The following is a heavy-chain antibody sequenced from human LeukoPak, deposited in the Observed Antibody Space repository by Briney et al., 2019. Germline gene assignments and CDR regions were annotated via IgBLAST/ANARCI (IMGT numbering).Heavy chain of an antibody. CDR3: ARESGSDYEESFLRF. CDR1: GFIFSNYE. D-gene: IGHD1-26*01. CDR2: IGASGRTI. V-gene: IGHV3-48*03. J-gene: IGHJ4*02. Sequence: GGSLRLSCAASGFIFSNYEMNWVRQAPGGGLEWVSYIGASGRTIFYGDSVKGRFTLSRDNAKNSLYLQMNSLRAEDTGVYYCARESGSDYEESFLRFWGQGILVTVSS.